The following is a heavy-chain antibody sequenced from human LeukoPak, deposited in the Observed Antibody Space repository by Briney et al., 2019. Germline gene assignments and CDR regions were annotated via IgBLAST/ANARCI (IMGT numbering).Heavy chain of an antibody. D-gene: IGHD3-10*01. V-gene: IGHV4-30-2*01. J-gene: IGHJ3*02. CDR2: IYHSGST. Sequence: SQTLSLTCAVSGGSISSGGYSWSWIRQPPGKGLEWIGYIYHSGSTYYNPSLKSRVTISVDRSKNQFSLKLSSVTAADTAVYYCARDLRYYGSGSYYSDAFDIWGQGTMVTVSS. CDR3: ARDLRYYGSGSYYSDAFDI. CDR1: GGSISSGGYS.